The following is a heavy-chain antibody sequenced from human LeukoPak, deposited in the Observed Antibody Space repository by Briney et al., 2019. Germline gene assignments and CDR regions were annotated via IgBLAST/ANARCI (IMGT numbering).Heavy chain of an antibody. CDR1: GFTFSDYA. D-gene: IGHD1-26*01. Sequence: GRSLRLSCAASGFTFSDYAMHWVRQAPGKGLEWVAVISYDGNNKYYADSVKGRFTISRDNSKNTQSLQMNSLRAEDTAVYYCAREGSGNYYNWFDPWGQGTLVTVSS. CDR2: ISYDGNNK. CDR3: AREGSGNYYNWFDP. V-gene: IGHV3-30-3*01. J-gene: IGHJ5*02.